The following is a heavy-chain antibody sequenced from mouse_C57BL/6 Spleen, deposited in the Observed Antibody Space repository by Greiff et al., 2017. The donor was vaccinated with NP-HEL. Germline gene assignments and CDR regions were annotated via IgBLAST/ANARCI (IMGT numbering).Heavy chain of an antibody. D-gene: IGHD2-10*02. V-gene: IGHV1-26*01. CDR1: GYTFTSYW. CDR3: ARRGYADY. CDR2: INPNNGGT. J-gene: IGHJ2*01. Sequence: EVQLKQPGAELVKPGASVKLSCKASGYTFTSYWMHWVKQSHGKSLEWIGDINPNNGGTSYNQKFKGKATLTVDKSSSTAYMELRSLTSEDSAVYYCARRGYADYWGQGTTLTVSS.